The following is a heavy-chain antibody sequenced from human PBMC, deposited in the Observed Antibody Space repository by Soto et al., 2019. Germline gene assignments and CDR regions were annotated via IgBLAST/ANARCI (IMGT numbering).Heavy chain of an antibody. D-gene: IGHD2-15*01. CDR3: ASSEVVVAAFDP. J-gene: IGHJ5*02. CDR2: IYYSGST. V-gene: IGHV4-31*03. Sequence: PSETLSLTCTVSGGSISSGGYYWSWIRQHPGKGLEWIGYIYYSGSTYYNPSLKSRVTISVDTSKNQFSLKLSSVTAADTAVYYCASSEVVVAAFDPWGQGTLVTVSS. CDR1: GGSISSGGYY.